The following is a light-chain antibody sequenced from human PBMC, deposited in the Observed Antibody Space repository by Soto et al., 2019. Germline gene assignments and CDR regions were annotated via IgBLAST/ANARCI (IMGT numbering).Light chain of an antibody. J-gene: IGKJ1*01. Sequence: DVQMTQSPSSLSASVGDRVTITCRASQSVSIYLNWYQQKPGKAPKLLIYTTSSLQSGVPSRFSGSGSETDFTLTISSLQPEDFATYSCQQSYNTTWTFGQGTKVDIK. V-gene: IGKV1-39*01. CDR1: QSVSIY. CDR3: QQSYNTTWT. CDR2: TTS.